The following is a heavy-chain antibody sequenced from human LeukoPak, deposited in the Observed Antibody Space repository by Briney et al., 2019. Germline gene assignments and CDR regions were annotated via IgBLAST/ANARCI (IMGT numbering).Heavy chain of an antibody. J-gene: IGHJ6*03. D-gene: IGHD3-10*01. CDR2: ISYDGSNK. CDR1: GFTFSSYG. CDR3: AKEGATYYYGSKVGSSGPKTYYMDV. V-gene: IGHV3-30*18. Sequence: PGGSLRLSCAASGFTFSSYGMHWVRQAPGKGLEWVAVISYDGSNKYYADSVKGRFTISRDNSKNTLYLQMNSLRAEDTAVYYCAKEGATYYYGSKVGSSGPKTYYMDVWGKGTTVTVSS.